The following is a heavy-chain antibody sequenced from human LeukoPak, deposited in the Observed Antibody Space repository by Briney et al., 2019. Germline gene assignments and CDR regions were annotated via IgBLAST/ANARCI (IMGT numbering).Heavy chain of an antibody. J-gene: IGHJ3*02. Sequence: GGSLRLSCAASGFTFSSYAMSWVRQAPGKGLEWVSVISGGGGTTFYADSAKGRFTISRDNSKNTLYLQMNSLRAEDTALYYCAKDGKFGGGSPGDAFDIWGQGTMVTVSS. CDR3: AKDGKFGGGSPGDAFDI. CDR2: ISGGGGTT. D-gene: IGHD3-16*01. CDR1: GFTFSSYA. V-gene: IGHV3-23*01.